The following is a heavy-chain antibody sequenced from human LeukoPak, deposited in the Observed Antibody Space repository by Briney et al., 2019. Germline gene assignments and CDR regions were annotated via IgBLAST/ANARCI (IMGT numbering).Heavy chain of an antibody. CDR3: ARGGYRGSYYRFS. CDR1: GFTFTDYW. V-gene: IGHV3-74*01. J-gene: IGHJ4*02. D-gene: IGHD3-22*01. CDR2: ISKEGDNA. Sequence: PGGSLRLSCAASGFTFTDYWMHWVRQVPGKGLVWLSRISKEGDNAVYADFAKGRFTISRDNAKKTVYLQLTTLSPADTALYYCARGGYRGSYYRFSWGQGTLATVSS.